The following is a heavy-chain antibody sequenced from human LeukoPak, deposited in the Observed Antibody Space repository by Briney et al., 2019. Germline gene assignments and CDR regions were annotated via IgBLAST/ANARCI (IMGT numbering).Heavy chain of an antibody. CDR3: ANEQWLVPPELEVDY. D-gene: IGHD6-19*01. Sequence: GGSLRLSCAVSGFTFSSYAMSWVRQAPGKGLEWVSAISGSGGSTYYADSVKGRFTISRDNSKNTLYLQMNSLRAEDTAVYYYANEQWLVPPELEVDYWGQGTLVTVSS. V-gene: IGHV3-23*01. CDR1: GFTFSSYA. J-gene: IGHJ4*02. CDR2: ISGSGGST.